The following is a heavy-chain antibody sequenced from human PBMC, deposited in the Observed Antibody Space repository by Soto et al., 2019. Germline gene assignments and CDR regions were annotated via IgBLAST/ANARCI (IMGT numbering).Heavy chain of an antibody. J-gene: IGHJ4*02. V-gene: IGHV3-11*01. CDR3: ARVSSSFPYYFDY. CDR2: ISSSGSTI. D-gene: IGHD6-6*01. Sequence: QVQLVESGGGLVKPGGSLRLSCAASGFTFSDYYMSWIRQAPGKGLEWVSYISSSGSTIYFADSVQGRFTISRDNDKNSLYLQMNSLRAEDTAVYYCARVSSSFPYYFDYWGQGTLVTVSS. CDR1: GFTFSDYY.